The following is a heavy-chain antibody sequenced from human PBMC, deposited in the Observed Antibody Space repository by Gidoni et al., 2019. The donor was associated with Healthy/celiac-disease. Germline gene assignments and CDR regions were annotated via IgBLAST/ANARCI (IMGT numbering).Heavy chain of an antibody. V-gene: IGHV4-59*01. D-gene: IGHD3-10*01. CDR2: IYYSGST. J-gene: IGHJ4*02. CDR1: GCSISSYY. Sequence: QVQLQESGPGLVKPSETLSLTCTVSGCSISSYYWSWIRQPPGKGLEWIGYIYYSGSTNYNPSLKSRVTISVDTSKNQFSLKLSSVTAADTAVYYCAREGVGELAIDYWGQGTLVTVSS. CDR3: AREGVGELAIDY.